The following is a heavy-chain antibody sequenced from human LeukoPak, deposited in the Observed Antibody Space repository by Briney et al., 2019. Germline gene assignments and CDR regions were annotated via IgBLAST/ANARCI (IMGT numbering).Heavy chain of an antibody. CDR1: GFTFSSYG. J-gene: IGHJ5*02. D-gene: IGHD4-23*01. CDR3: AKSVYRNSGWFDP. V-gene: IGHV3-30*02. CDR2: IRYDGSNK. Sequence: GSLRLSCAASGFTFSSYGMHWVRQAPGKGLEWVAFIRYDGSNKYYADSVKGRFTISRDNSKNTLYLQMNSLRAEDTAVYYCAKSVYRNSGWFDPWGQGTLVTVSS.